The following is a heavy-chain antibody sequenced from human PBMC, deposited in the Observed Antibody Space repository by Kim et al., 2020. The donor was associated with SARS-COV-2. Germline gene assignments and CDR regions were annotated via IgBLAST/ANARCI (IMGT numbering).Heavy chain of an antibody. J-gene: IGHJ4*02. Sequence: GSLRLSCAASGLTFSSYAMHWVRQAPGKGLEWVALISYDGSNKYYADSVKGRFTISRDNSENTLYLQMNSLRAEDTAGYFCARPKFGELLSNFDYWGQG. CDR1: GLTFSSYA. CDR2: ISYDGSNK. V-gene: IGHV3-30-3*01. CDR3: ARPKFGELLSNFDY. D-gene: IGHD3-10*01.